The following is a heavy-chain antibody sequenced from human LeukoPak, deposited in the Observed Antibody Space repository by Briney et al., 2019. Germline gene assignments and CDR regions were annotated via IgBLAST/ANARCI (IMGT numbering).Heavy chain of an antibody. CDR2: IYYNGNT. Sequence: SETLSLTCTVSDGSISSYYWSWIRQPPGKGLEWIGYIYYNGNTKYNPSLKSRVTISVDTSKNQFSLKLRPVTAADTAVYYCARTYLGYYDSSGYAYYFDYWGQGTLVPVSS. V-gene: IGHV4-59*08. CDR3: ARTYLGYYDSSGYAYYFDY. CDR1: DGSISSYY. D-gene: IGHD3-22*01. J-gene: IGHJ4*02.